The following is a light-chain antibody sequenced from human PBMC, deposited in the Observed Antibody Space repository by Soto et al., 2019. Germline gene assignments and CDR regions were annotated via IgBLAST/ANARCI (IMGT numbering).Light chain of an antibody. CDR3: QHYTTPPIT. V-gene: IGKV3-20*01. Sequence: EIVLTQSPGTLSLSPGERATLSSRASQSVSSNFLAWYQQKPGQAPRLLIDGASSRATGIPDRFSGSGSGTDFTLTISRLETEDFAVYYCQHYTTPPITFGGGTKVDIK. J-gene: IGKJ4*01. CDR1: QSVSSNF. CDR2: GAS.